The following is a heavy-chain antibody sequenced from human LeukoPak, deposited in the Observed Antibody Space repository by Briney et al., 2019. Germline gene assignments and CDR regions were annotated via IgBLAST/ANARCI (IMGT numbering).Heavy chain of an antibody. V-gene: IGHV3-23*01. CDR3: AKHYGSGTYYNYFTY. D-gene: IGHD3-10*01. Sequence: PGGSLRLSCAASGFTFSSYAMTWVRQAPGKGLEWVSTIDYSGASTYYADSVKGRFAIFRDSSKNTLYLQMSSLRAEDTATYYCAKHYGSGTYYNYFTYCGQGTLVSVSS. J-gene: IGHJ4*02. CDR2: IDYSGAST. CDR1: GFTFSSYA.